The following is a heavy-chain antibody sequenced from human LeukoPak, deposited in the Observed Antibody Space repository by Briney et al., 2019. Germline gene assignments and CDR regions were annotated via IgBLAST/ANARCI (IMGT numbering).Heavy chain of an antibody. V-gene: IGHV4-39*01. J-gene: IGHJ4*02. Sequence: SETLSLTCTVSGGSISSSSYYWGWIRQPPGKGLEWIGSIYYSGSTYYNPSLKSRVTISVDTSKNQFSLRLSSVTAADTAVYYSARLASGSYGPLTPFDYWGQGTLVTVSS. D-gene: IGHD1-26*01. CDR3: ARLASGSYGPLTPFDY. CDR1: GGSISSSSYY. CDR2: IYYSGST.